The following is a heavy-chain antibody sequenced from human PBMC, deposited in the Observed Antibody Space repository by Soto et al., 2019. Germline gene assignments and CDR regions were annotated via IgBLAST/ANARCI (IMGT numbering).Heavy chain of an antibody. D-gene: IGHD3-3*01. Sequence: GGSLRLSCAASGFTFSSYAMHWVRQAPGKGLEWVAVISYDGSNKYYADSVKGRFTISRDNSKNTLYLQMNSLRAGDTAVYYCARGSLYYDFWSGPETPQFDYWGQGTLVTVSS. CDR2: ISYDGSNK. CDR1: GFTFSSYA. V-gene: IGHV3-30-3*01. J-gene: IGHJ4*02. CDR3: ARGSLYYDFWSGPETPQFDY.